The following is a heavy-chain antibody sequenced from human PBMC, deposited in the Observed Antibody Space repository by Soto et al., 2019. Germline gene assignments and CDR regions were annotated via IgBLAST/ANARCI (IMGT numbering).Heavy chain of an antibody. V-gene: IGHV3-23*01. D-gene: IGHD3-3*01. CDR2: ISGSDGKT. CDR1: GFSFGSYA. J-gene: IGHJ4*02. CDR3: ARWSYLDY. Sequence: LRLSCAASGFSFGSYALSWVRQAPGKGLEWVSTISGSDGKTFYADSVKGRFSISRDTSQSALYLQMNSLRADDTAMYYCARWSYLDYWGQGTQVTVSS.